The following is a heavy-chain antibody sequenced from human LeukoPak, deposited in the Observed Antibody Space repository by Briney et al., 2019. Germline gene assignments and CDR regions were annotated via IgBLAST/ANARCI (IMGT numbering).Heavy chain of an antibody. CDR2: INHSRST. D-gene: IGHD5-18*01. Sequence: SETLSLTCTVSGGSISSYYWSWIRQPPGKGLEWIGEINHSRSTDYNPSLKSRVTISVDTSKNQFSLKLSSVTAADTAVYYCARGSGYSYGSYYYYYMDVWGEGTTVTVSS. V-gene: IGHV4-34*01. J-gene: IGHJ6*03. CDR1: GGSISSYY. CDR3: ARGSGYSYGSYYYYYMDV.